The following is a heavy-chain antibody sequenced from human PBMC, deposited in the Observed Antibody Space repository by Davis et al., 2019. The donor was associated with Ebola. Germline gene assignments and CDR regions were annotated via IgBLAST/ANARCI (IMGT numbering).Heavy chain of an antibody. V-gene: IGHV3-73*01. CDR1: GFTFSGSA. Sequence: GESLKISCAASGFTFSGSAMHWVHQASGKGLEWVGRIRSKANSYATAYAASVKGRFTISRDDSKNTAYLQMNSLKTEDTAVYYCTRPRGAGNWFDPWGQGTLVTVSS. CDR3: TRPRGAGNWFDP. J-gene: IGHJ5*02. D-gene: IGHD3-10*01. CDR2: IRSKANSYAT.